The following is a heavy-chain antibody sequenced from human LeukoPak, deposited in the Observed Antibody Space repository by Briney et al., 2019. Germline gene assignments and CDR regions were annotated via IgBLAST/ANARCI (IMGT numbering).Heavy chain of an antibody. CDR2: INTNTGNP. Sequence: ASVKVSCKASGYTFTSYAMNWVRQAPGQGLEWMGWINTNTGNPTYAQGFTGRFGFSLDTSVSTAYLEMSSLKAEDTAVYYCASEPPLPKEYLSILGWRQGTLDTVSS. CDR1: GYTFTSYA. J-gene: IGHJ4*02. CDR3: ASEPPLPKEYLSILG. D-gene: IGHD2-21*01. V-gene: IGHV7-4-1*02.